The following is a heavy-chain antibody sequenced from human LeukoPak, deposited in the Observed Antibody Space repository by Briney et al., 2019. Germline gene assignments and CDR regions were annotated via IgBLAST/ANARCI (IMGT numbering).Heavy chain of an antibody. J-gene: IGHJ4*02. CDR1: GGSFSGYY. Sequence: SETLSLTCAVYGGSFSGYYWSWIRQPPGKGLEWTGEINHSGSTHYNPSLKSRVTISVDTSKSQFSLKLSSVTAADTAVYYCASGYFDSSGSQVDYWGQGTLVTVSS. D-gene: IGHD3-22*01. V-gene: IGHV4-34*01. CDR3: ASGYFDSSGSQVDY. CDR2: INHSGST.